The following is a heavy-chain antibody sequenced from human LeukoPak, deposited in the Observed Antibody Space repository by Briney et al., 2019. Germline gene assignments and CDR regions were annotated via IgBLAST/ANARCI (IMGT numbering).Heavy chain of an antibody. Sequence: PGGSLRLSCAASGFTFSSYEMNWVRQAPGKGLEWVSYISSSGSTIYYADSVKGRFTISRDNAKNSLYLQMNSLRAEDTAVYYCARGQRITMVRGIAFDIWGRGTMVTVSS. J-gene: IGHJ3*02. CDR1: GFTFSSYE. D-gene: IGHD3-10*01. V-gene: IGHV3-48*03. CDR3: ARGQRITMVRGIAFDI. CDR2: ISSSGSTI.